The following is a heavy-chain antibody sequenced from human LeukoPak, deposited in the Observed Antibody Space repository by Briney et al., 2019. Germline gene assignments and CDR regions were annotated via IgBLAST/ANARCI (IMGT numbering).Heavy chain of an antibody. J-gene: IGHJ4*02. D-gene: IGHD2-2*01. V-gene: IGHV4-59*11. Sequence: SETLSLTCTVAAGSIIPHYGYWIRQPPGRVLEWIGDIYHSADNNHNPYLKSRVTISVDRSKNQFSLKLSSVTAADTAVYSCARSEYQVALDYWGQGTLVTVSS. CDR3: ARSEYQVALDY. CDR1: AGSIIPHY. CDR2: IYHSADN.